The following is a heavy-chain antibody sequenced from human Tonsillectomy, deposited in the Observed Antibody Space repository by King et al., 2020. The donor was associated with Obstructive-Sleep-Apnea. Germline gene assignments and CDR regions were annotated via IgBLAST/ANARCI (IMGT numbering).Heavy chain of an antibody. CDR2: IRYDGSNE. J-gene: IGHJ4*02. V-gene: IGHV3-30*02. CDR1: GFSFSSFG. D-gene: IGHD3-22*01. CDR3: AKDPTAISTGYYLFDY. Sequence: VQLVESGGGVVQPGGSLRLSCEASGFSFSSFGMHWVRQAPGKGLQWVAFIRYDGSNENYADSVKGRFTISRDNSKNTLYLQMSSLRAEDTAVYYCAKDPTAISTGYYLFDYWGQGTLVTVSS.